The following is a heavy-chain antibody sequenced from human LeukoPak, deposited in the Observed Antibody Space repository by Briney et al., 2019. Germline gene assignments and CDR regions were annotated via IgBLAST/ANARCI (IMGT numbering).Heavy chain of an antibody. J-gene: IGHJ4*02. Sequence: SETPSLTCTVSGGSISSYYWSWIRQPAGEGLEWIGRIYTSGSTNYNPSLKSRVTMSVDTSKNQFSLKLSSVTAADTAVYYCARDGYSGYDFDYWGQGTLVTVSS. V-gene: IGHV4-4*07. D-gene: IGHD5-12*01. CDR1: GGSISSYY. CDR2: IYTSGST. CDR3: ARDGYSGYDFDY.